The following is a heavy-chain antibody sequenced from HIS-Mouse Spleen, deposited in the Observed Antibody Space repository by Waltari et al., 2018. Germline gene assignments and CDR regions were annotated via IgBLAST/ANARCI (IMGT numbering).Heavy chain of an antibody. V-gene: IGHV4-38-2*02. CDR2: IYHSGRT. J-gene: IGHJ6*02. CDR3: ARALEYSSSWYYYYYGMDV. Sequence: QVQLQESGPGLVKPSETLSLPCTVSGYSISSGYYWGWIRQPPGKGLEWIGSIYHSGRTSDTPALESRVTISVDTSKNQFSLKLSSVTAADTAVYYCARALEYSSSWYYYYYGMDVWGQGTTVTVSS. CDR1: GYSISSGYY. D-gene: IGHD6-13*01.